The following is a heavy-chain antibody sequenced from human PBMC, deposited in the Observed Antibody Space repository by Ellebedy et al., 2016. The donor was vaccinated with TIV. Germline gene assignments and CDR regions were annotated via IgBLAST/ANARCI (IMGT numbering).Heavy chain of an antibody. D-gene: IGHD5-12*01. CDR3: ARGRGYSGYDHNYFDY. CDR1: GGSITSGSYY. Sequence: SETLSLXCTVSGGSITSGSYYWTWIRQPAGKGLEWIGRIFSSGSTNYNPSLKSRVTMSVDPSKNQFSLKLISVTAADTAVYYCARGRGYSGYDHNYFDYWGQGTLVTVSS. CDR2: IFSSGST. V-gene: IGHV4-61*02. J-gene: IGHJ4*02.